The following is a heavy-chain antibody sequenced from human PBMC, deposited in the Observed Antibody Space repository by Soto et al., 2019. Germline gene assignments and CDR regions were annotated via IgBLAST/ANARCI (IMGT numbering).Heavy chain of an antibody. V-gene: IGHV4-4*02. D-gene: IGHD3-9*01. CDR1: GGSIISSNW. CDR3: ARRDWSGSTSHFYFDY. Sequence: SETLSLTCAVSGGSIISSNWWNWVRQPPGKGLEWIGKIYHSGSTYYKPSLKSRVAMSVDTSKNQFSLKLTSATAADTAVYYCARRDWSGSTSHFYFDYWGQGVLVTAPQ. J-gene: IGHJ4*02. CDR2: IYHSGST.